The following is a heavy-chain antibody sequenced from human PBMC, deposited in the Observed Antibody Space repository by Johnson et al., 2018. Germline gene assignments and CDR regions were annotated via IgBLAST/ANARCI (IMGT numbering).Heavy chain of an antibody. J-gene: IGHJ4*02. Sequence: VQLQESGGGLVQPGGSLRLSCAASGFTFTSYAITWVRQAPGKGLEWVSTISTSGGTTWYADSVKGRFTIPRDNSRTTVYLQMNSRRAEDTAVYYCATTSNGSQTDWVQGTLVTVSS. CDR3: ATTSNGSQTD. CDR2: ISTSGGTT. CDR1: GFTFTSYA. D-gene: IGHD2-15*01. V-gene: IGHV3-23*01.